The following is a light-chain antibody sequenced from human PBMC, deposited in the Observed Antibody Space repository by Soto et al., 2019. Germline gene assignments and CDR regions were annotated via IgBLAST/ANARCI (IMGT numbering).Light chain of an antibody. CDR1: QSISDW. CDR3: QQYDSFSGT. Sequence: DIQMTQSPSTLSASVGDRVTITCRASQSISDWLAWYQQKPGKAPKLLIYKASSLESGVPSRFSCSGSGTEFTLTISSLQPDDFATYYCQQYDSFSGTFGQGTKLDIK. CDR2: KAS. V-gene: IGKV1-5*03. J-gene: IGKJ2*01.